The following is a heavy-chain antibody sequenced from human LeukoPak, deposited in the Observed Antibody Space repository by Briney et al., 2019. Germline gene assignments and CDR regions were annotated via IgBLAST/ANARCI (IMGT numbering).Heavy chain of an antibody. J-gene: IGHJ3*02. V-gene: IGHV1-69*13. Sequence: SVKVSCKASGGTFSSYAISWVRQAPGQGLEWMRGIIPIFGTANYAQKFQGRVTITADESTSTAYMELSSLRSEDTAVYYCAMVRGDGYDSSGYYIWGQGTMVTVSS. CDR1: GGTFSSYA. CDR3: AMVRGDGYDSSGYYI. CDR2: IIPIFGTA. D-gene: IGHD3-22*01.